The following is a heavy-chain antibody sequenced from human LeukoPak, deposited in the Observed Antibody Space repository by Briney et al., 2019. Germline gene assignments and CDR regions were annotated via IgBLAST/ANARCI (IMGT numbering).Heavy chain of an antibody. CDR3: ARETSYGDYAYYYYMDV. J-gene: IGHJ6*03. V-gene: IGHV4-39*02. D-gene: IGHD4-17*01. CDR1: GGSITSSSHY. CDR2: IYHSGNT. Sequence: PSETLSLTCTVSGGSITSSSHYWVWIRQPPGKGLEWIANIYHSGNTYHKSSLKSRVTISLDTSKNHFSLKLTPVIAGDTAVYYCARETSYGDYAYYYYMDVWGKGTTVTVSS.